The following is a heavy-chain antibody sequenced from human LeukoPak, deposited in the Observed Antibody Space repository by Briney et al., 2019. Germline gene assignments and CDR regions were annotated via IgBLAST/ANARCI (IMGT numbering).Heavy chain of an antibody. J-gene: IGHJ4*02. CDR3: ARTVAGLFDY. Sequence: GGSLRLSCAASGFTFSSYSMNWVRQAPGKGLEWVSSISSSSRYIYSADSVKGRFTISRDNAKNSLYLQMNSLRAEDTAVYYCARTVAGLFDYWGQGTLVTVSS. CDR2: ISSSSRYI. CDR1: GFTFSSYS. V-gene: IGHV3-21*04. D-gene: IGHD6-19*01.